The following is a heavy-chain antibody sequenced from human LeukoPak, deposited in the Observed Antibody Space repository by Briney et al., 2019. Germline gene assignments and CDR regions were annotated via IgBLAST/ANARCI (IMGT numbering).Heavy chain of an antibody. CDR1: GYTFTGYY. CDR3: ARGVVVVVAAGWFDP. Sequence: ASVKVSCKASGYTFTGYYMHWVRQAPGQGLEWMGWINPNSGGTNYAQKFQGRVTMTRDTSISTAYMELSRLRSDDTAVYYCARGVVVVVAAGWFDPWGQGTLVTVSS. J-gene: IGHJ5*02. CDR2: INPNSGGT. V-gene: IGHV1-2*02. D-gene: IGHD2-15*01.